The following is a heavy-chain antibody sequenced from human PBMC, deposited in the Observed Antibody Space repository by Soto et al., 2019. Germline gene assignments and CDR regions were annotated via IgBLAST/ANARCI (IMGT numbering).Heavy chain of an antibody. D-gene: IGHD3-3*01. Sequence: EVQLLESGGGLVQPGGSLRLSCAASGFTFNTYAMTWVRQAPGKGLEWISTINAGGGKTYYADSVKGRFTISRDNSKNTLYLQMNSLRAEDTAVYYCTIDFWSGYVVDYWGQGTLVTVSS. CDR1: GFTFNTYA. CDR3: TIDFWSGYVVDY. J-gene: IGHJ4*02. V-gene: IGHV3-23*01. CDR2: INAGGGKT.